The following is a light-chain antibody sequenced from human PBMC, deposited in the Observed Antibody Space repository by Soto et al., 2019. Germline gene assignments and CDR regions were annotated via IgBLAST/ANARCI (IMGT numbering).Light chain of an antibody. J-gene: IGKJ1*01. CDR1: QSISSW. CDR3: QQYNSYSWT. V-gene: IGKV1-5*01. CDR2: DAS. Sequence: DIQMTQSPSPLSASVGDRVTITCRASQSISSWLAWYQQKPGKAPKLLIYDASTLESGVPSRFSGSGSGTEFALTISGLQPDDFAAYYCQQYNSYSWTFGPGTKVEIK.